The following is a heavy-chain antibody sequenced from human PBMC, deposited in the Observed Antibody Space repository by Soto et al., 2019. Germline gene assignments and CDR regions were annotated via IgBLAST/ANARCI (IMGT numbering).Heavy chain of an antibody. CDR3: ARGFTIFGVVIGAFDI. CDR2: IDDSGNT. J-gene: IGHJ3*02. D-gene: IGHD3-3*01. CDR1: GGSISSGAYY. V-gene: IGHV4-31*03. Sequence: PSETLSLTCTVSGGSISSGAYYWSWILHHPVRGLECIGHIDDSGNTYYSPSLKSRVSISVDTSKNQFSLKLSSVTAADTAVYYCARGFTIFGVVIGAFDIWGQGTMVTVSS.